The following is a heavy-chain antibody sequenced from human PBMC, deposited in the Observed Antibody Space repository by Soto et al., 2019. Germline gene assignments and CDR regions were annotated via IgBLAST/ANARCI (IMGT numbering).Heavy chain of an antibody. CDR3: AKSQGERQFVDACDI. CDR2: ISYDGANQ. J-gene: IGHJ3*02. CDR1: GFTFGTFS. Sequence: GRSLRLSCVASGFTFGTFSLHWVRQAPGKRLQRVADISYDGANQYYADFVQGRFTSSRDNSKNILCLQMNSLSAEDTAVYYCAKSQGERQFVDACDIWRQGTKGTVSS. V-gene: IGHV3-30-3*02.